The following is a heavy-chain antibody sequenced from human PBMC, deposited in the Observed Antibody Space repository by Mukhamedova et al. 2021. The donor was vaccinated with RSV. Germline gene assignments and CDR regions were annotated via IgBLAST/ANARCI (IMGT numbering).Heavy chain of an antibody. CDR2: INSDGSST. Sequence: GKGLVWVSRINSDGSSTTYADSVKGRFTISRDSAKNTLYLQMNSLRAEDTAVYYCARPMHYGDYYYYYYGMDVWGQGTTATV. CDR3: ARPMHYGDYYYYYYGMDV. V-gene: IGHV3-74*01. D-gene: IGHD4-17*01. J-gene: IGHJ6*02.